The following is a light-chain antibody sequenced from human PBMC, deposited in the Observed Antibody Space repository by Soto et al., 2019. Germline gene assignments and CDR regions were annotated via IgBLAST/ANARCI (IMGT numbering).Light chain of an antibody. CDR3: LQHNSYPWT. CDR2: AAS. J-gene: IGKJ1*01. Sequence: DIQMTQSPSSLSASVGDRVTITCRASQGINNELGWYQQKPGKAPKLLIYAASSLQSGVPSRFSGSGSGTDFTLTISSLQPEDFATYYCLQHNSYPWTFGQGTKVEIK. V-gene: IGKV1-17*01. CDR1: QGINNE.